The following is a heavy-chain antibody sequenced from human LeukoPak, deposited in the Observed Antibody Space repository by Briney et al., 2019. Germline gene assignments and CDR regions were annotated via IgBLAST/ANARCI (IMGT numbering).Heavy chain of an antibody. Sequence: ASVKVSCKVSGYTLTELSMHWVRQAPGKGLEWMGGFDPEDGETIYAQKFQGRVTMTEDTSTDTAYMELSSLRSEDTAVYYCATSITMIVGRPFDYWGQGTLVTVSS. D-gene: IGHD3-22*01. CDR3: ATSITMIVGRPFDY. CDR2: FDPEDGET. J-gene: IGHJ4*02. V-gene: IGHV1-24*01. CDR1: GYTLTELS.